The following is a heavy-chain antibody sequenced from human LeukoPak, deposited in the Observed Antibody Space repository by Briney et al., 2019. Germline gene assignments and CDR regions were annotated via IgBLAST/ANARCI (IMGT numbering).Heavy chain of an antibody. CDR2: INPNSGGT. J-gene: IGHJ4*02. CDR1: GYTFTGYY. V-gene: IGHV1-2*02. D-gene: IGHD6-13*01. CDR3: ARGDSSSWYGFDY. Sequence: ASVKVSCKASGYTFTGYYMHWVRQAPGQGLEWMGWINPNSGGTNYAQKFQGRVTMTRDTSISTAYMELRSLRSDDTAVYYCARGDSSSWYGFDYWGQGTLVTVSS.